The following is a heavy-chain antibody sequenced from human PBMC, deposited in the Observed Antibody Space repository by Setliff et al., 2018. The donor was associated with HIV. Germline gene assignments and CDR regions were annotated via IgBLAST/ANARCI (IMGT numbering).Heavy chain of an antibody. Sequence: ASVKVSCKASGGTFSSYIHWVRQAPGQGLEWMAWINSASGGTNYAQNFQGRVTVTRDTSINTAYVELNSLKSDDTAVYYCARDYLHVFDIWGQGTMVTVSS. V-gene: IGHV1-2*02. CDR2: INSASGGT. J-gene: IGHJ3*02. CDR3: ARDYLHVFDI. CDR1: GGTFSSY.